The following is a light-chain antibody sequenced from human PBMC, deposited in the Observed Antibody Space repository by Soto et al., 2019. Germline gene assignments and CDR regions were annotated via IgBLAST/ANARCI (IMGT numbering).Light chain of an antibody. J-gene: IGKJ5*01. CDR2: YES. V-gene: IGKV1-39*01. Sequence: IERTQYAYSLCRSVGDIVTITGRSSQRINTYLNLYSQKPGKSPELLIYYESNLQSGVQSRFSGSGYATDSTLPLSSPQHQAFATYYCQPRSTPPPVAPGTRLEIK. CDR3: QPRSTPPP. CDR1: QRINTY.